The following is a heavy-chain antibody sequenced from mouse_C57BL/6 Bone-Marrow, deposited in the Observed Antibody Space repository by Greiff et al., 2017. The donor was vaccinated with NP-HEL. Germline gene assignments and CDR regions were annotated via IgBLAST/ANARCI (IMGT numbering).Heavy chain of an antibody. CDR3: ARDYGSSYVRYFDV. CDR1: GYAFTNYL. V-gene: IGHV1-54*01. CDR2: INPGSGGT. D-gene: IGHD1-1*01. Sequence: QVQLKQSGAELVRPGTSVKVSCKASGYAFTNYLIEWVKQRPGQGLEWIGVINPGSGGTNYNEKFKGKATLTADKSSSTAYMQLSSLTSEDSAVYFCARDYGSSYVRYFDVWGTGTTVTVSS. J-gene: IGHJ1*03.